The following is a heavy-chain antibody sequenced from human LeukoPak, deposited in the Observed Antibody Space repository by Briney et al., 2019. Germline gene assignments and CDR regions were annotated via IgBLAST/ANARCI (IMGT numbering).Heavy chain of an antibody. V-gene: IGHV4-38-2*02. J-gene: IGHJ4*02. D-gene: IGHD3-22*01. CDR3: ASDSSGYYEFDY. CDR1: DYSISSGYY. CDR2: IFQSGHT. Sequence: PSETLSLTCTVSDYSISSGYYWGWIRQPPGKGLEWTGSIFQSGHTYYSPSLKSRVTISVDTSNNRFSLSLSAVTAADTAVYYCASDSSGYYEFDYWGQGTLVTVSS.